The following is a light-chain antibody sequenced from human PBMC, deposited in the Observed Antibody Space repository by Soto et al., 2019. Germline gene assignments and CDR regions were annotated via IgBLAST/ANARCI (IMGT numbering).Light chain of an antibody. Sequence: QSVLTQPPSVSAAPGQKVTISCAGSGSNVGNHYVSWYQQLPGTAPKLLIYDDNKRPSGIPDRFSGSKSATSATLGITGLQTGDEAHYYCGAWDDGLSAYVFGPGTKLTLL. CDR3: GAWDDGLSAYV. CDR2: DDN. J-gene: IGLJ1*01. V-gene: IGLV1-51*01. CDR1: GSNVGNHY.